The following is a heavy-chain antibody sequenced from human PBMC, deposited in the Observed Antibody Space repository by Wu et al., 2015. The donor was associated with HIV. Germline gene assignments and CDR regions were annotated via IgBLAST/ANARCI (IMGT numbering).Heavy chain of an antibody. J-gene: IGHJ4*02. Sequence: QVQLVQSGAEVKKPGASVKVSCKASGYTFTNYGFNWVRQAPGQGLEWMGWISAYNDNTNYAQKLQGRVTMTTDTSTSTAYLELRSLKSDDTAVYYCARALVIGGDCYYDYWGQGTLVTVSS. CDR2: ISAYNDNT. CDR3: ARALVIGGDCYYDY. D-gene: IGHD2-21*02. CDR1: GYTFTNYG. V-gene: IGHV1-18*01.